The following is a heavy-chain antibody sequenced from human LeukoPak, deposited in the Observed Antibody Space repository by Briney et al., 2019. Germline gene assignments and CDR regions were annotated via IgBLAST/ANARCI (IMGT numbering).Heavy chain of an antibody. CDR3: AKSQRNDQQVVQRIDY. CDR2: ISGSGDTT. J-gene: IGHJ4*02. D-gene: IGHD2-2*01. Sequence: HPGGSLRLSCAASGFTFSTYAMSWVRQAPGKGLEWVSSISGSGDTTYYTGSVKGRFTISRDNSKNALYLQMSSLRAEDTAVYYCAKSQRNDQQVVQRIDYWGQGTLVTVSS. CDR1: GFTFSTYA. V-gene: IGHV3-23*01.